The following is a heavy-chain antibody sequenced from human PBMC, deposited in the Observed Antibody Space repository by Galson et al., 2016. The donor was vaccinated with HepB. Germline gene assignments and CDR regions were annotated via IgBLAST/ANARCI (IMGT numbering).Heavy chain of an antibody. V-gene: IGHV1-18*01. CDR1: GYNFIDYG. CDR2: ISSYNGNT. J-gene: IGHJ4*02. D-gene: IGHD1-1*01. CDR3: ARAQIWKDVAY. Sequence: SVKVSYKASGYNFIDYGIGWVRQAPGQGLEWMGWISSYNGNTNYVQKFQGRVTMTRDTSTSTAYMELRSLRSDDTAVYYCARAQIWKDVAYWDQGSLVTVAS.